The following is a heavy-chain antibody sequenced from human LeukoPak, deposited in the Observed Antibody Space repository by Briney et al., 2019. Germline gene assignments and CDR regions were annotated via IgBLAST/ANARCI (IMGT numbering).Heavy chain of an antibody. CDR2: IYYSGST. D-gene: IGHD6-13*01. CDR1: GGSISSYY. V-gene: IGHV4-59*01. J-gene: IGHJ3*02. Sequence: SETLSLTCTVSGGSISSYYWSWIRQPPGKGLEWIGYIYYSGSTNYNPSLKSRVTISVDTSKNQFSLKLSSVTAADTAVYYCARDLGIAAVGVDAFDIWGQGTMVTVSS. CDR3: ARDLGIAAVGVDAFDI.